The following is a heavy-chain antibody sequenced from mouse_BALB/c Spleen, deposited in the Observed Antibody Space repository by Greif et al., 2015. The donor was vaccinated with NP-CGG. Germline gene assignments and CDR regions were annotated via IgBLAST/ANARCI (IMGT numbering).Heavy chain of an antibody. CDR2: IDPANGNT. Sequence: VQLQQPGAELVKPGASVKLSCTASGFNIKDTYMHWVKQRPEQGLEWIGRIDPANGNTKYDPKFQGKATITADTSSNTAYLQLSSLTSEDTAVYYCAPYGNYNFDYWGQGTTLTVSS. D-gene: IGHD2-1*01. CDR3: APYGNYNFDY. V-gene: IGHV14-3*02. CDR1: GFNIKDTY. J-gene: IGHJ2*01.